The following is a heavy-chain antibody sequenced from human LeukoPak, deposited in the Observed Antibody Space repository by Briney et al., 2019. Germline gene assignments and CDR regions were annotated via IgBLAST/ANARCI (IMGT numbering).Heavy chain of an antibody. V-gene: IGHV3-7*03. CDR1: GFTFSSYW. CDR2: IKPDGSEK. J-gene: IGHJ3*02. Sequence: GGSLRLSCAASGFTFSSYWMSWVRQAPGKGLEWVANIKPDGSEKHYVDSVKGRLTIARDNAKNSLYLQMNSLRAEDTAVYYCARGDYYGSGSYYHDAFDIWGQGTMVTVSS. D-gene: IGHD3-10*01. CDR3: ARGDYYGSGSYYHDAFDI.